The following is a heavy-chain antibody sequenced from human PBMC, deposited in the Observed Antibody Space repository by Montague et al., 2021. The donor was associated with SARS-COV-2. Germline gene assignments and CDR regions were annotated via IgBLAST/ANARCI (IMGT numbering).Heavy chain of an antibody. J-gene: IGHJ6*02. Sequence: SETLSLTCAVYGGSFSGYYWSWIRQPPGKGLEWIGEINHSGSTNHNPSFKSRATISVDTSKNQFSLKLSSVTAADTAVYYCARVRYYGTGTSLCMDVWGQGTTVTVSS. CDR1: GGSFSGYY. D-gene: IGHD3-10*01. CDR3: ARVRYYGTGTSLCMDV. CDR2: INHSGST. V-gene: IGHV4-34*04.